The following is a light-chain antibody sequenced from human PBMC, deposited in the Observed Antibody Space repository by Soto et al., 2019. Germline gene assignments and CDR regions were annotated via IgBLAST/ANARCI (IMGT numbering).Light chain of an antibody. V-gene: IGKV3-11*01. CDR2: DAS. CDR3: QQRSNWPI. Sequence: IFLAQSPAPPSLSPGERATLSFRSSQGVSSYLALYQQKPGPARRLLIYDASHRATGIPGRFSGSGSGADFTLTSSSLEPEDCAVYYCQQRSNWPIFGGGTKVDIK. CDR1: QGVSSY. J-gene: IGKJ4*01.